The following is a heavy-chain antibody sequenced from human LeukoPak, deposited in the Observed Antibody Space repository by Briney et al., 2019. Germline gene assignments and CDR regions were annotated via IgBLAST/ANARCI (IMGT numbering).Heavy chain of an antibody. CDR1: GYTFTSYA. V-gene: IGHV7-4-1*02. CDR2: INTNTGNP. D-gene: IGHD4-17*01. Sequence: ASVKVSCKASGYTFTSYAMNWVRQAPGQGLEWMGWINTNTGNPTYAPGFTGRFVFSLDTSVSTASLQISSLKAEDTAVYYCARGYTRVMTSVTHFDDWGQGTLVTVSS. J-gene: IGHJ4*01. CDR3: ARGYTRVMTSVTHFDD.